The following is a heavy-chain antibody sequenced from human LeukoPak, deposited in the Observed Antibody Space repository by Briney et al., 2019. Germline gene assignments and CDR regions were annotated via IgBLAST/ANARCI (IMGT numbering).Heavy chain of an antibody. CDR3: ARDPSWRKLELRGGNWFDP. Sequence: PGGSLRLSCTSSGFSFGDYSMTWVRQAPGKGLEWVGFIRSKAYGGTTEYAASVKGRFTISRDNAKNSLYLQMNSLRAEDTAVYYCARDPSWRKLELRGGNWFDPWGQGTLVTVSS. J-gene: IGHJ5*02. D-gene: IGHD1-7*01. CDR1: GFSFGDYS. V-gene: IGHV3-49*04. CDR2: IRSKAYGGTT.